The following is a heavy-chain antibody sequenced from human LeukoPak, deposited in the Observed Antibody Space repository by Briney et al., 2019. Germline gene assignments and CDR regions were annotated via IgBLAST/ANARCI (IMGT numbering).Heavy chain of an antibody. CDR2: IKQDGSEK. Sequence: GGSLRLSCAVSGFSFNTYWMTWVRQAPGKGLEWVANIKQDGSEKYYVDSVKGRFTISRDNAKNTLYLQMNSLRAEDTAVYYCANGPYDCGGDCYPFDYWGQGTLVTVSS. D-gene: IGHD2-21*02. J-gene: IGHJ4*02. V-gene: IGHV3-7*01. CDR3: ANGPYDCGGDCYPFDY. CDR1: GFSFNTYW.